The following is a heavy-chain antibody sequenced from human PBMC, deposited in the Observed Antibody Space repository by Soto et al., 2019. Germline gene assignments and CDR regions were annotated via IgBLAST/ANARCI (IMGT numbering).Heavy chain of an antibody. CDR2: IYYSGST. CDR1: GGSISSYY. J-gene: IGHJ4*02. Sequence: QVQLQESGPGLVKPSETLSLTCTVSGGSISSYYWSWIRQPPGKGLEWIGYIYYSGSTNYNPPLKSRVTISVDTSKNQFSLKLSSVTAADTAVYYCARAVLTGYPYPLDYWGQGTLVTVSS. CDR3: ARAVLTGYPYPLDY. V-gene: IGHV4-59*01. D-gene: IGHD3-9*01.